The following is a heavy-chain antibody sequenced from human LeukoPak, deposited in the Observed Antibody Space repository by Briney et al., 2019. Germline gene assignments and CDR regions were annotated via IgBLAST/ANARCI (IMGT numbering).Heavy chain of an antibody. Sequence: GGSLRLSCAASGFTVSTNYMSWVRQAPGKGLEWVSFIYSGGDTYYTDSVKGRFTISRDNSKNTLYLQTNSLTTEDTAVYFCARLLLSGYAHKWGYFDYWGQGMLVTVS. V-gene: IGHV3-66*02. J-gene: IGHJ4*02. CDR3: ARLLLSGYAHKWGYFDY. D-gene: IGHD2-2*01. CDR2: IYSGGDT. CDR1: GFTVSTNY.